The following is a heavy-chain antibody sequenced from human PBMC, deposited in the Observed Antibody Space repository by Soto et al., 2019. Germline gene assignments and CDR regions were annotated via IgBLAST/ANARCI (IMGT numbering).Heavy chain of an antibody. CDR2: VSYDASNT. CDR3: ARQHEAGATFGY. J-gene: IGHJ4*02. Sequence: GGSLRLSCAASGFTFSSYAVHWVRQSPGKGLEWVAFVSYDASNTYYADSVKGRFTISRDNSQTTLYLQMNSLRAEDTAVYYCARQHEAGATFGYWGQGTLVTVSS. D-gene: IGHD1-26*01. V-gene: IGHV3-30-3*01. CDR1: GFTFSSYA.